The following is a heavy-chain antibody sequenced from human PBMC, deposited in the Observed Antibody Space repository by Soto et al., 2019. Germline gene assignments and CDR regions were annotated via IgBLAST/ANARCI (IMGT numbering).Heavy chain of an antibody. J-gene: IGHJ4*02. Sequence: QVQLVQSGAEVKKPGASVKVSCKASGYTFASYAISWMRQAPGQGLEWMGWISAYNGNTNYAQKLQGRVTMTTDTTTRPPYMEQRSLRSDDTAAYYCARDPPPPDYWAKGTRVTVSS. CDR1: GYTFASYA. CDR2: ISAYNGNT. V-gene: IGHV1-18*01. CDR3: ARDPPPPDY.